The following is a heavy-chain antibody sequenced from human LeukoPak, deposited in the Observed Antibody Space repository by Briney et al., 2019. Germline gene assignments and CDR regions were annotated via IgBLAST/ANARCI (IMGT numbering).Heavy chain of an antibody. D-gene: IGHD2-15*01. CDR1: GGSISSYY. J-gene: IGHJ4*02. CDR3: ARVDCSGGSCYLGEHFSGPYYFDY. V-gene: IGHV4-59*01. Sequence: SETLSLTCTVSGGSISSYYWSWIRQPPGKGLEWIGYIYYSGSTNYNPSLKSRVTISVDTSKNQFSLKLSSVTAADTAVYYCARVDCSGGSCYLGEHFSGPYYFDYWGQGTLVTVSS. CDR2: IYYSGST.